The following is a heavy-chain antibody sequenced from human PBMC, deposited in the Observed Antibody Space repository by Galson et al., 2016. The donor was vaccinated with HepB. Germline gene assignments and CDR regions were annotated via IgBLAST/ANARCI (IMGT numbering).Heavy chain of an antibody. CDR3: ARAAGQGYSGSGSRLDL. CDR1: GFTFSDSY. J-gene: IGHJ5*02. V-gene: IGHV3-11*06. Sequence: SLRLSCAASGFTFSDSYMSWIRQAPGKGLEWVSYISSSSSYTNYADSVKDRFTISRDNAKNSLYLQMSSLRVEDTAIYYCARAAGQGYSGSGSRLDLWGLGTLVTVSS. D-gene: IGHD3-10*01. CDR2: ISSSSSYT.